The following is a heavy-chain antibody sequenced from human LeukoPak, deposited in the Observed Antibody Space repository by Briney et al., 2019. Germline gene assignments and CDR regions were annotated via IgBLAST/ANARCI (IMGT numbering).Heavy chain of an antibody. CDR1: GFTFDDYA. Sequence: GGSLRLSCAASGFTFDDYAMHWVRQAPGKGLEWVSYISSSGSTIYYADSVKGRFTISRDNARNSLYLQMNSLRAEDTAVYYCAREGAEVSGWYELVDYWGQGTLVTVSS. CDR3: AREGAEVSGWYELVDY. D-gene: IGHD6-19*01. J-gene: IGHJ4*02. CDR2: ISSSGSTI. V-gene: IGHV3-48*03.